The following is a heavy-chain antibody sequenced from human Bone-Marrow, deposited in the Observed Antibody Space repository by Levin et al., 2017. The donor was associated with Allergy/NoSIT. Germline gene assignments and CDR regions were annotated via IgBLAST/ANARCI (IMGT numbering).Heavy chain of an antibody. CDR3: ARGESRGWFDP. CDR1: GFTFSSYG. D-gene: IGHD3-10*01. Sequence: SGGSLRLSCAAPGFTFSSYGMHWVRQAPGKGLEWVAVIWYDGSNKYYADSVKGRFTISRDNSKNTLYLQMNSLRAEDTAVYYCARGESRGWFDPWGQGTLVTVSS. V-gene: IGHV3-33*01. J-gene: IGHJ5*02. CDR2: IWYDGSNK.